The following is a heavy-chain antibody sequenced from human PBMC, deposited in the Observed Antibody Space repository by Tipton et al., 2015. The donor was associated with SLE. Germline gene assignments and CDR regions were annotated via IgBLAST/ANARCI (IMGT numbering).Heavy chain of an antibody. CDR2: INYSGST. CDR1: GGSISTNLHY. V-gene: IGHV4-39*07. J-gene: IGHJ4*02. CDR3: ARHPGGSSFDY. Sequence: LRLSCSVSGGSISTNLHYWGWIRQSPGKGLEWIGSINYSGSTYYNPSLKSRVSISVDTSKNQFSLKLSSVTAADTAVYYCARHPGGSSFDYWGQGTLVTVSS. D-gene: IGHD1-26*01.